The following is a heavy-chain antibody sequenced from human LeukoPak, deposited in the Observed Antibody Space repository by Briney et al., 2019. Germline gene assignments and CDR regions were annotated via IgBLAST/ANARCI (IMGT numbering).Heavy chain of an antibody. Sequence: SETLSLTCTVSGGSISSGGYYWSWIRQHPGKGLEWIGYIYYSGSTYYNPSLKSRVTISVDTSKNQFSLKLSSVTAADTAVYYCARVGSDSDAFDIWGQGTMVTVSS. J-gene: IGHJ3*02. D-gene: IGHD2-21*02. CDR3: ARVGSDSDAFDI. CDR2: IYYSGST. V-gene: IGHV4-31*03. CDR1: GGSISSGGYY.